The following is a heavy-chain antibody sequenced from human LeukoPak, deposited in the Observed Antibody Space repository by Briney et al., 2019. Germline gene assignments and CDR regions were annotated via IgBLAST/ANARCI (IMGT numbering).Heavy chain of an antibody. D-gene: IGHD3-22*01. CDR3: ARAPTYYYDSSGYYWGY. J-gene: IGHJ4*02. Sequence: GESLKISCKGSGYSFTSYWIGWVRQMPGKGLEWMGIIYPGDSDTRYSPSFQGQVTISADKSISTAYLQWSSLKASDTAMYYCARAPTYYYDSSGYYWGYWGQGALVTVSS. CDR1: GYSFTSYW. CDR2: IYPGDSDT. V-gene: IGHV5-51*01.